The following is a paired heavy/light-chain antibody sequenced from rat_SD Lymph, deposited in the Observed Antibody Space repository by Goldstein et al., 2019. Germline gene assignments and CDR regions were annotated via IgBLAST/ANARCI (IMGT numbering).Light chain of an antibody. Sequence: DIQMTQSPSLLSASVGDRVTLSCKASQNIYKYLNWYQQKLGEAPKLLIYYTNSLQTGIPSRFSGSGSGTDYTLTISSLQPEDVATYFCQQYNSWPTFGAGTKLELK. V-gene: IGKV22S1*01. CDR2: YTN. CDR1: QNIYKY. J-gene: IGKJ2-1*01. CDR3: QQYNSWPT.
Heavy chain of an antibody. CDR3: ARDTNWFAY. V-gene: IGHV1-57*01. Sequence: QVQLQQSGAELAKPGSSVKISCKASGYTFTSYDISWIKQTTGQGLEYIGYINTGSGGTYYNEKFKGKATLTVDKSSSTAFMQLSSLTPEDTAVYYCARDTNWFAYWGQGTLVTVSS. J-gene: IGHJ3*01. CDR1: GYTFTSYD. CDR2: INTGSGGT. D-gene: IGHD2-5*01.